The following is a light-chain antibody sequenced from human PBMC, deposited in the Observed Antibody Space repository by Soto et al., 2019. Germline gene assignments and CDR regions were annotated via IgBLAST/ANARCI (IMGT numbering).Light chain of an antibody. CDR1: SSDVGGYNY. CDR2: DVS. J-gene: IGLJ1*01. Sequence: QSALTQPRSVSGSPGQSVTISCTGTSSDVGGYNYVSWYQQHPGKAPKLMIYDVSKRPSGVPDRFSGSKSGNTASLTISGLQAEDEAYYYCCSYAGSYTLVFGTGTKLTVL. CDR3: CSYAGSYTLV. V-gene: IGLV2-11*01.